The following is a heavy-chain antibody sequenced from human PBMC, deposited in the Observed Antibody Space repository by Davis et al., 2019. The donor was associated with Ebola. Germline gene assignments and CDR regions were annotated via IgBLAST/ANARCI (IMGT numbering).Heavy chain of an antibody. V-gene: IGHV1-18*04. CDR3: ARAQFPTTSVH. Sequence: ASVKVSCKASGYTFTNYGITWVRQAPGQGLEWMGWINPHNGNTNYAQNVQGRVTMTTDTSTSTAYMEVGSLRSDDTAVYYCARAQFPTTSVHWGQGTLVTVSS. D-gene: IGHD5/OR15-5a*01. CDR2: INPHNGNT. J-gene: IGHJ4*02. CDR1: GYTFTNYG.